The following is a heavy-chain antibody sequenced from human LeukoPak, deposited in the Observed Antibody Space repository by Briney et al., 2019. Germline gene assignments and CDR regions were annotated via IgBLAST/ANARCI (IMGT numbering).Heavy chain of an antibody. CDR1: GFTFNDYY. CDR2: INIGGTNT. J-gene: IGHJ5*02. V-gene: IGHV3-11*01. CDR3: ATDGAGFDT. Sequence: GGSLRLSCAASGFTFNDYYMSWIRQAPGKGLEWLSYINIGGTNTHYADSVKGRFTISRDNAKKSLYLEMNNLRAEDTTVYYCATDGAGFDTWGQGVLVTVSS.